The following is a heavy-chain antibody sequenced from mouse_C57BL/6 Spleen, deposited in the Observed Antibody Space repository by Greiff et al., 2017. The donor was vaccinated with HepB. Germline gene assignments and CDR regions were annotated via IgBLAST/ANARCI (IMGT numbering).Heavy chain of an antibody. CDR2: IYPGSGNT. Sequence: VQLQQSGAELVRPGASVKLSCKASGYTFTDYYINWVKQRPGQGLEWIARIYPGSGNTYYNEKFKGKATLTAEKSSSTAYMQLSSLTSEDSAVYVCARSIYYDYDPFAYWGQGTLVTVSA. CDR3: ARSIYYDYDPFAY. D-gene: IGHD2-4*01. J-gene: IGHJ3*01. V-gene: IGHV1-76*01. CDR1: GYTFTDYY.